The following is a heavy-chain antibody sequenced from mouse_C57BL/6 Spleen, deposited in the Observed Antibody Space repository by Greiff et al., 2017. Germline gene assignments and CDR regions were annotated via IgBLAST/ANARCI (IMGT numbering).Heavy chain of an antibody. D-gene: IGHD1-1*01. V-gene: IGHV2-3*01. CDR3: AKSGSPYYFDY. CDR2: IWGDGST. Sequence: QVQLKESGPGLVAPSQSLSITCTVSGFSLTSYGVSWVRQPPGQGLEWLGVIWGDGSTNYYSALISRLSISKDNSKSKVFLKLNRLQTDDTATYYCAKSGSPYYFDYWGQGTTLTVSS. J-gene: IGHJ2*01. CDR1: GFSLTSYG.